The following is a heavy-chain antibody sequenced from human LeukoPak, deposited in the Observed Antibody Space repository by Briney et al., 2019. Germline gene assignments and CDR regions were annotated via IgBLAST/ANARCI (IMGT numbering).Heavy chain of an antibody. CDR1: GGTFSSYT. J-gene: IGHJ4*02. V-gene: IGHV1-69*04. D-gene: IGHD3-22*01. CDR3: AREYYYDSSGYYYFPD. CDR2: IIPILGIA. Sequence: ASVKVSCKASGGTFSSYTISWVRQAPGQGLEWMGRIIPILGIANYAQKFQGRVTITADKSTSTAYMELSSLRSEDTAVYYCAREYYYDSSGYYYFPDWGQGTLVTVSS.